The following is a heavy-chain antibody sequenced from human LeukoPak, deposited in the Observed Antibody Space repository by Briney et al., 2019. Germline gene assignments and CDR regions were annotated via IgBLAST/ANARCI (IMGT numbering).Heavy chain of an antibody. D-gene: IGHD6-13*01. Sequence: SETLSLTCTVSGGSISSGSYYWSWIRQPAGKGLEWIGSIYYSGSTYYNPSLKSRVTISVDTSKNQFSLKLSSVTAADTAVYYCARDSAAGDDYWGQGTLVTVSS. CDR3: ARDSAAGDDY. V-gene: IGHV4-39*07. CDR1: GGSISSGSYY. J-gene: IGHJ4*02. CDR2: IYYSGST.